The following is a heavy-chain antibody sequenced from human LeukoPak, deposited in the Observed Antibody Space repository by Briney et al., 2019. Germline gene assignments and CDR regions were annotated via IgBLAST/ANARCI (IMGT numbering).Heavy chain of an antibody. Sequence: ASVKVSCKAYGDIFSMYGISWVRQAPGQGLEWMGRITAYNGNTNYAQKFQGRVTMTTDASTSTAYMEVRSLTSDGTAVYYCASAVVGATMSFDYWGQGILVTVSS. J-gene: IGHJ4*02. V-gene: IGHV1-18*01. D-gene: IGHD1-26*01. CDR1: GDIFSMYG. CDR2: ITAYNGNT. CDR3: ASAVVGATMSFDY.